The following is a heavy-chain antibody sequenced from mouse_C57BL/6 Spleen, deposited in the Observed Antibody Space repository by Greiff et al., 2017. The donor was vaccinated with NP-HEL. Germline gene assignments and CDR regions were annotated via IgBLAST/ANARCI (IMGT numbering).Heavy chain of an antibody. J-gene: IGHJ3*01. D-gene: IGHD1-1*01. CDR3: ARSYGSSGTWFAY. CDR1: GYTFTSYW. CDR2: IDPSDSYT. V-gene: IGHV1-50*01. Sequence: QVQLKQPGAELVKPGASVKLSCKASGYTFTSYWMQWVKQRPGQGLEWIGEIDPSDSYTNYNQKFKGKATLTVDTSSSTAYMQLSSLTSEDSAVYYCARSYGSSGTWFAYWGQGTLVTVSA.